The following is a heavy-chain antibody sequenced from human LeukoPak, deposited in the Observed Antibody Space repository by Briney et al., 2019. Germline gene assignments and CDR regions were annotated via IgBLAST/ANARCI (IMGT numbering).Heavy chain of an antibody. J-gene: IGHJ4*02. CDR2: IYTSGST. CDR3: ARDGSGWYSLADY. D-gene: IGHD6-19*01. Sequence: SETLSLTCNVSGDSISSDYWSWIRQPAGKGLEWIGRIYTSGSTNYNPSLKSRVTMSVDTSKNQFSLKLSSVTAADTAVYYCARDGSGWYSLADYWGQGTLVTVSS. CDR1: GDSISSDY. V-gene: IGHV4-4*07.